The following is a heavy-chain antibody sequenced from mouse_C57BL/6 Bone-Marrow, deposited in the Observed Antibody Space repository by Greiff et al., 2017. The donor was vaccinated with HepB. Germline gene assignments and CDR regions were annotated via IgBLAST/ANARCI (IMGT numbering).Heavy chain of an antibody. CDR1: GYTFTSYG. J-gene: IGHJ3*01. CDR3: ARQLRLLFAY. CDR2: IYPRSGNT. Sequence: QVQLQHSGAELARPGASVKLSCKASGYTFTSYGISWVKQRTGQGLEWIGEIYPRSGNTYYNEKFKGKATLTADKSSSTAYMELRSLTSEDSAVYFCARQLRLLFAYWGQGTLVTVSA. D-gene: IGHD3-2*02. V-gene: IGHV1-81*01.